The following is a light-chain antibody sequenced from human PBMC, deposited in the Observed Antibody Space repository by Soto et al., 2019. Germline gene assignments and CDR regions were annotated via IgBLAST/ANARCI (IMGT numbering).Light chain of an antibody. CDR1: QSISSW. Sequence: DIQMTRSPSTLSASVGDRVTITCRASQSISSWLAWYQQKPGKAPKLLIYKASSLESGVPSRFSGSGSVTDFTLTISSLQPDDFATYYCQQYNSYSFGQGTKVDIK. V-gene: IGKV1-5*03. CDR2: KAS. CDR3: QQYNSYS. J-gene: IGKJ1*01.